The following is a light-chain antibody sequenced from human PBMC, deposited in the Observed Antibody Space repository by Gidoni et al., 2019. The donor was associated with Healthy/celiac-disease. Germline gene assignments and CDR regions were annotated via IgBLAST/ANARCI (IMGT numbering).Light chain of an antibody. CDR2: HDT. CDR3: QAWDSSHVV. Sequence: SYELTQPPSVSVSPGQTASITCSGDKLGDKYACWYQQKPGQSPVLVIYHDTKRPPGIPERFSGSNSGNTATLTISGTQAMDEADYYCQAWDSSHVVFGGGTKLTVL. J-gene: IGLJ2*01. V-gene: IGLV3-1*01. CDR1: KLGDKY.